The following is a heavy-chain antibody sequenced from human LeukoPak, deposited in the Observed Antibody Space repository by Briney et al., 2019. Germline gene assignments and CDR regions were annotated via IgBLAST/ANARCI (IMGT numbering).Heavy chain of an antibody. J-gene: IGHJ3*02. Sequence: SETLSLTCAVSDDSFSSHYWTWIRQPPGRGLEWIGYISYIGRTNYNPSLKSRVTISIDTSKNQFSLKLTSVTAADTAVYYCARDLVTVTKGFDIWGQGTMVSVSS. CDR1: DDSFSSHY. V-gene: IGHV4-59*11. D-gene: IGHD4-17*01. CDR2: ISYIGRT. CDR3: ARDLVTVTKGFDI.